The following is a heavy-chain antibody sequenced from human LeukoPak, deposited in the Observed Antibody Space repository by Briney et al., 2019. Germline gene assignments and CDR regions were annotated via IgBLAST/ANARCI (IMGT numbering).Heavy chain of an antibody. V-gene: IGHV1-2*02. D-gene: IGHD6-13*01. CDR3: AREIAAAGTGNYFDY. CDR1: GYTFTGYY. J-gene: IGHJ4*02. CDR2: INPNSGGT. Sequence: GASVKVSCKASGYTFTGYYMHRVRQAPGQGLEWMGWINPNSGGTNYAQKFQGRVTMTRDTSISTAYMELSRLRSDDTAVYYCAREIAAAGTGNYFDYWGQGTLVTVSS.